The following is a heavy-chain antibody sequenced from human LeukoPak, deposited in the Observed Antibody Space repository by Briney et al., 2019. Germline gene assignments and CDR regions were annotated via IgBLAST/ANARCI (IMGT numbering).Heavy chain of an antibody. CDR1: GFTFSSYA. CDR2: ISSSSSYI. CDR3: ARGGSSWYYFDY. D-gene: IGHD6-13*01. J-gene: IGHJ4*02. V-gene: IGHV3-21*01. Sequence: PGGSLRLSCAASGFTFSSYAMSWVRQAPGKGLEWVSFISSSSSYIYYADSVKGRFTISRDNAKNSPYLQMNSLRAEDTAVYYCARGGSSWYYFDYWGQGTLVTVSS.